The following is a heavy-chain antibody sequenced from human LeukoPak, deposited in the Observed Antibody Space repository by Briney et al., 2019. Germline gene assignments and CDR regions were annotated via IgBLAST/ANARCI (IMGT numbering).Heavy chain of an antibody. V-gene: IGHV3-21*01. D-gene: IGHD6-6*01. CDR2: ISSSSSYI. CDR3: ARDGVYSSSFRWFDP. Sequence: PGGSLRLSCAASGFTFSAYSMNWVRQAPGKGLEWVSSISSSSSYIYYADSVKGRFTISRDNAKNSLYLQMNSLRAEDTAVYYCARDGVYSSSFRWFDPWGQGTLVTVSS. J-gene: IGHJ5*02. CDR1: GFTFSAYS.